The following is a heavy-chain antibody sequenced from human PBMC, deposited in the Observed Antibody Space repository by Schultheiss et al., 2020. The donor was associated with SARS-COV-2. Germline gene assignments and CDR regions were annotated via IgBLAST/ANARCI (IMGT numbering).Heavy chain of an antibody. CDR1: GFTFSNAW. J-gene: IGHJ4*02. CDR3: TTGFLDYDFWSGYDY. D-gene: IGHD3-3*01. V-gene: IGHV3-15*01. CDR2: IKSKTDGGTT. Sequence: GESLKISCAASGFTFSNAWMSWVRQAPGKGLECVGRIKSKTDGGTTDYAAPVKGRFTISRDDSKNTLYLQMNSLKTEDTAVYYCTTGFLDYDFWSGYDYWGQGTLVTVSS.